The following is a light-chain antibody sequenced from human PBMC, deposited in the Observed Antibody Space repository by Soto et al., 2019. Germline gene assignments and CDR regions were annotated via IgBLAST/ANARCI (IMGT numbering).Light chain of an antibody. Sequence: EMVMTQSPSTQSLSPGERATLSCWASQSISSNLAWYQQKPGQAPRLLIYGASIRATGIPVRFSGSGSGTEFTLTISSLQSEDFAVYYCQHYNNWLTFGGGTKVEIK. V-gene: IGKV3-15*01. CDR3: QHYNNWLT. CDR2: GAS. CDR1: QSISSN. J-gene: IGKJ4*01.